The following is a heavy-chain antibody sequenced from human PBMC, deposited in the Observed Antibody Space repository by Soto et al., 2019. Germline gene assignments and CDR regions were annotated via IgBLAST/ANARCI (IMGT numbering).Heavy chain of an antibody. CDR1: GLTFGDYA. J-gene: IGHJ4*02. CDR2: VSWTNISF. Sequence: PGGSLRLSCAASGLTFGDYAMHWVRQVPGRGLEWVSGVSWTNISFGYADSVKGRFTISRDNARNSLYLQMNSLRREDTAFYYCAKDRNTAMVTGDFDYWGQGILVTVSS. D-gene: IGHD5-18*01. CDR3: AKDRNTAMVTGDFDY. V-gene: IGHV3-9*01.